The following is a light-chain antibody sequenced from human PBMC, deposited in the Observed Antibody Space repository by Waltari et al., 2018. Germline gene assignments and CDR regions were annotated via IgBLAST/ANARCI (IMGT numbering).Light chain of an antibody. CDR3: NSYTDTTWV. J-gene: IGLJ3*02. CDR1: SSDGGDYYY. V-gene: IGLV2-14*03. Sequence: QSVLTQPASVSGSPGQTITISCTGTSSDGGDYYYLSWYQQHPGTAPKVLIYDVSKRPSGVSNRFSGSKSGNTAFLTISGLQPEDEADYYCNSYTDTTWVFGGGTKLTVL. CDR2: DVS.